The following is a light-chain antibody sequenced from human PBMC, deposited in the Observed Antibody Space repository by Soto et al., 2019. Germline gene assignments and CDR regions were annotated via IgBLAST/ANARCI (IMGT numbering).Light chain of an antibody. CDR3: QQRSNWIT. V-gene: IGKV3D-20*02. Sequence: EIVLTQSPATLCLSPGESATLACGASQRVSKNYLAWSQPKPGLAPRLLIYGASNRATGIPDRFSGSGSGTDFTLPISSLEPEEFAVYYCQQRSNWITFGQGTRLEI. J-gene: IGKJ5*01. CDR1: QRVSKNY. CDR2: GAS.